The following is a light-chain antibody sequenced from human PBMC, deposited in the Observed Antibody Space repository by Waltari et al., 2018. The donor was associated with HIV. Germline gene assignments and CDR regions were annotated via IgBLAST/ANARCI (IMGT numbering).Light chain of an antibody. CDR2: DDN. V-gene: IGLV6-57*01. CDR3: QSYDSSNQGV. J-gene: IGLJ3*02. Sequence: NFMLTQPHSVSESPGKTVTISCTRTRGSIASHYVQWYQQRPGSSTTTVIYDDNRRPSGVPARFSGSIDTATNSASLTISGLNTEDEAYYYCQSYDSSNQGVFGGGTKLTVL. CDR1: RGSIASHY.